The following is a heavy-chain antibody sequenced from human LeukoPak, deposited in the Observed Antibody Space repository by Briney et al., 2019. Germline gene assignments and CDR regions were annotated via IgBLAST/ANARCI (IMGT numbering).Heavy chain of an antibody. D-gene: IGHD3-3*01. Sequence: SETLSLTCTVSGGSISSYYWSWLRQPPGKRLEWIGYIHYSGSTNYNPSLKSRVTISADTSKSQFSLKLNSVTAADTAVYYCARAHYDFWSGYFMTIDYWGQGTLVTVSS. CDR1: GGSISSYY. CDR2: IHYSGST. CDR3: ARAHYDFWSGYFMTIDY. V-gene: IGHV4-59*01. J-gene: IGHJ4*02.